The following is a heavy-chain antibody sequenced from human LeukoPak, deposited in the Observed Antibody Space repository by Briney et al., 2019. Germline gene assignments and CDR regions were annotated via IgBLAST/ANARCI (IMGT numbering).Heavy chain of an antibody. CDR2: IYYSGST. CDR1: GGSISSYY. Sequence: PSETLSLTCTVSGGSISSYYWSWIRQPPGKGLEWIGYIYYSGSTNYNPSLKSRVTISVDTSKNQFSLKLSSVTAADTAVYYCAREDVVVVAATHYYYGMDVWGQGTTVTVSS. V-gene: IGHV4-59*01. J-gene: IGHJ6*02. D-gene: IGHD2-15*01. CDR3: AREDVVVVAATHYYYGMDV.